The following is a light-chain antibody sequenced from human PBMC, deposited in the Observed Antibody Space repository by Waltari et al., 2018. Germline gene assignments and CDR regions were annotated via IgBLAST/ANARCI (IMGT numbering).Light chain of an antibody. CDR1: SSNIGSNT. J-gene: IGLJ2*01. CDR2: SNN. V-gene: IGLV1-44*01. Sequence: QSVLTQPPSASGTPGQRVTISCSGSSSNIGSNTVNWSQQPPGTAPKLLSYSNNQRPSGVPDRSSGSKSGTSASLAISGLQSEDEADYYCAAWDDSLNGLVFGGGTKLTVL. CDR3: AAWDDSLNGLV.